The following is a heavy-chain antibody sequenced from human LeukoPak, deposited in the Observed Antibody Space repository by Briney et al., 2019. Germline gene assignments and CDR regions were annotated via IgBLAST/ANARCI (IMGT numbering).Heavy chain of an antibody. CDR2: IYYSGST. D-gene: IGHD4-17*01. CDR3: ARHFRATVTKFDY. Sequence: SETLSLTCTVSGGSISSSSYYWGWIRQPPGKGLEWIGSIYYSGSTYYNPSLKSRVTISVDTSKNPFSLKLSSVTAADTAVYYCARHFRATVTKFDYWGQGTLVTVSS. V-gene: IGHV4-39*01. CDR1: GGSISSSSYY. J-gene: IGHJ4*02.